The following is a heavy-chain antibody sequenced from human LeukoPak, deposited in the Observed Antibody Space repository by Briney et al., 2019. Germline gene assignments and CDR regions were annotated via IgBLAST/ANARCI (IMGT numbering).Heavy chain of an antibody. J-gene: IGHJ4*02. CDR1: GYTFTDYY. Sequence: ASVKISCKVSGYTFTDYYMHWVQQAPGKGLEWMGLVDPEDGETIYAEKFQGRVTITADTSTDTAYMELSSLRFEDTAVYYCATDMIAVAAKEMDYWGQGTLVTVSS. D-gene: IGHD6-19*01. V-gene: IGHV1-69-2*01. CDR3: ATDMIAVAAKEMDY. CDR2: VDPEDGET.